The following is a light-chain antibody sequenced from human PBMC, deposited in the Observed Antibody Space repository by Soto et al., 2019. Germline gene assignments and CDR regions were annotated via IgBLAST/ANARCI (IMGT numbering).Light chain of an antibody. CDR2: AAS. CDR3: QQYYSYPLT. Sequence: IRMTQSPSSFSVSPGERVTLTCRASQGISSYLAWYQQKPGQAPKLLIYAASTMDSGVPSRFSGSGSGTDFTLTISCLQSEDFATYYCQQYYSYPLTFGGGTKVEIK. V-gene: IGKV1-8*01. J-gene: IGKJ4*01. CDR1: QGISSY.